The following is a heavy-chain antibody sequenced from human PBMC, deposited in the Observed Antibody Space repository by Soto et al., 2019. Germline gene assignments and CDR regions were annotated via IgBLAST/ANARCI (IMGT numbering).Heavy chain of an antibody. V-gene: IGHV3-15*01. CDR2: IKSKTDGGTT. Sequence: GGSLRLSCAASGFTFSNAWMSWVRQAPGKGLEWVGRIKSKTDGGTTDYAAPVKGRFTISRDDSKNTLYLQMNSLKTEDTAVYYCTTVTGYQLLSRAHDYYYYGMDVWGQGTTVTVSS. CDR1: GFTFSNAW. CDR3: TTVTGYQLLSRAHDYYYYGMDV. D-gene: IGHD2-2*01. J-gene: IGHJ6*02.